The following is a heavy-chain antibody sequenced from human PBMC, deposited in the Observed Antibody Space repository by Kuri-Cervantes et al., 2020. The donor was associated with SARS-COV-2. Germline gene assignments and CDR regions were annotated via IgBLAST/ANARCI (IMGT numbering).Heavy chain of an antibody. Sequence: SVKVSCKASGGTFSSYAISWVRQAPGQGLEWMGGIIPIFGTANYAQKFQGRVTITADESTSTAYMELSSLRSEDTAVYYSARAQYDPIYYYHYMDVWGKGTTVTGSS. CDR2: IIPIFGTA. V-gene: IGHV1-69*13. D-gene: IGHD2/OR15-2a*01. CDR1: GGTFSSYA. J-gene: IGHJ6*03. CDR3: ARAQYDPIYYYHYMDV.